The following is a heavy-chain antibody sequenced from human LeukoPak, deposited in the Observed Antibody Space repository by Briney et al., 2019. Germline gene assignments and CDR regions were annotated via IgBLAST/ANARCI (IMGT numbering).Heavy chain of an antibody. Sequence: GGSLRLSCSASGFTFNTYPMHWVRQSPGKGLEWVAVTSHDESYKFYAESVKGRFTISRDNSNNTLYLQMNTLRPEDTSVYYCARDRLFYFHSPDYRAGYFYAMDVWGLGTTVTVSS. CDR3: ARDRLFYFHSPDYRAGYFYAMDV. V-gene: IGHV3-30-3*01. D-gene: IGHD3-22*01. J-gene: IGHJ6*02. CDR1: GFTFNTYP. CDR2: TSHDESYK.